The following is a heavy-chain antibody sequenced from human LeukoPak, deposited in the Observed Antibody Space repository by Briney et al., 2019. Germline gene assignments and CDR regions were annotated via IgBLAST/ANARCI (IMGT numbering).Heavy chain of an antibody. Sequence: GESLKISCKGSGYSFTSYWNGWVRQMPGKGLEWMGIIYPGDSDTRYSPSFQGQVPISADKPISTAYLQWSSLKASDTAMYYCTRQARYSYGPRRGGIDYGGQGTLVTVSS. CDR2: IYPGDSDT. J-gene: IGHJ4*02. D-gene: IGHD5-18*01. CDR3: TRQARYSYGPRRGGIDY. V-gene: IGHV5-51*01. CDR1: GYSFTSYW.